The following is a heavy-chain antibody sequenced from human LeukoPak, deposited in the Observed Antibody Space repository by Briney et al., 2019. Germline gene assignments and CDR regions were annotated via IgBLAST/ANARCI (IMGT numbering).Heavy chain of an antibody. D-gene: IGHD2-2*01. CDR2: ISWNSGSI. V-gene: IGHV3-9*01. CDR1: GFTFDDYA. Sequence: PGRSLRLSCAASGFTFDDYAMHWVRQAPGKGLEWVSGISWNSGSIGYADSVKGRFTISRDNAKNFLYLQMNSLRAEDTALYYCAKAPPHCSSTSCYFWFDPWGQGTLVTVSS. J-gene: IGHJ5*02. CDR3: AKAPPHCSSTSCYFWFDP.